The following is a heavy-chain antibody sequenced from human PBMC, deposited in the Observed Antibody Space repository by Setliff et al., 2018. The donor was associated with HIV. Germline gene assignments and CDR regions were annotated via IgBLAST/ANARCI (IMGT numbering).Heavy chain of an antibody. CDR2: IKEDGSEK. CDR1: GFTFSSYC. J-gene: IGHJ6*03. D-gene: IGHD2-15*01. Sequence: GGSLRLSCVASGFTFSSYCMEWFRQAPGKGLEWVANIKEDGSEKYYVDSVKGRFTISRDNAKDSLYLQMNNLRAEDTAVYYCARDATRGGDMDVWGKGITVTVSS. CDR3: ARDATRGGDMDV. V-gene: IGHV3-7*01.